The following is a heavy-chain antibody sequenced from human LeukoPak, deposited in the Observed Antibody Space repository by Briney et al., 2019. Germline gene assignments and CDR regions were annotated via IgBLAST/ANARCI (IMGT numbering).Heavy chain of an antibody. CDR2: IRDSGNGT. CDR1: GFTFKNYA. J-gene: IGHJ4*02. Sequence: GGSLRLSCIVSGFTFKNYAMSWVRQAPGKGLECVSSIRDSGNGTDYADSVKGRFTVSRDNSKNTLYLHMNTLSAEDTAVYYCAKWAYYDFWSGHYKSHFDSWGQGTLVTVSP. D-gene: IGHD3-3*01. CDR3: AKWAYYDFWSGHYKSHFDS. V-gene: IGHV3-23*01.